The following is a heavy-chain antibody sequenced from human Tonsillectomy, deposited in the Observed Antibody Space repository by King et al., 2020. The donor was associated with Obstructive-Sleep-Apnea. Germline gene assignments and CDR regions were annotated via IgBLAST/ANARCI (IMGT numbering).Heavy chain of an antibody. CDR2: IYYSGST. CDR3: ARHPTEEVRGVTYYYYYYGMDV. Sequence: QLQESGPGLVKPSETLSLTCTVSGGSISSYYWSWIRQPPGKGLEWIGYIYYSGSTNYNPSLKSRVTIPVDTSKNQFSLKLSSVTAADTAVYYCARHPTEEVRGVTYYYYYYGMDVWGQGTTVTVSS. J-gene: IGHJ6*02. D-gene: IGHD3-10*01. V-gene: IGHV4-59*08. CDR1: GGSISSYY.